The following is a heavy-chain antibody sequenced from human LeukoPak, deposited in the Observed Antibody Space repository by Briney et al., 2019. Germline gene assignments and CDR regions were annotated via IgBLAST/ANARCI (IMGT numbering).Heavy chain of an antibody. CDR3: ARERSSGSGYYFDY. J-gene: IGHJ4*02. V-gene: IGHV4-59*01. Sequence: PSQTLSLTCTVSGGSISSYYWSWLRQPPGKGLECIGYIYYSGGTNYNPSLKSRVTISVDTSKNQFSLKLSSVTAADTAVYYCARERSSGSGYYFDYWGQGTLVTVSS. CDR2: IYYSGGT. CDR1: GGSISSYY. D-gene: IGHD3-22*01.